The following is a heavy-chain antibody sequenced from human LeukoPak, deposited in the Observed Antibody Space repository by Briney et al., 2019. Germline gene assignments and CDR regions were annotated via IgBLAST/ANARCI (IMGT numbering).Heavy chain of an antibody. D-gene: IGHD3-16*01. CDR3: ARRSEFGVLYYMDV. CDR1: GFTFSSYS. J-gene: IGHJ6*03. Sequence: PGGSLRLSCAASGFTFSSYSMNGVRQAPGKGREGVSYISGSSGTVYYADSVKGRFTISRDNAKNSLYLQMNSLRAEDTAVYYCARRSEFGVLYYMDVWGKGTTVTVSS. CDR2: ISGSSGTV. V-gene: IGHV3-48*01.